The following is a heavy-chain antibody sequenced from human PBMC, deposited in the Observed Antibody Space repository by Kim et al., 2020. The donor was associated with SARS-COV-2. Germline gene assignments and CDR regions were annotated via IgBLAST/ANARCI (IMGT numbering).Heavy chain of an antibody. V-gene: IGHV4-59*08. Sequence: SETLSLTCTVSGDSISSYYWTWIRQPPGKGLEWIGYIYYIGSTIYNPSLKSRITISLDTSKNQFSLKLSSVTAADTAGYYCARLGCTGGNCYYYYYGVDVWGQGTTVTVSS. CDR2: IYYIGST. J-gene: IGHJ6*02. D-gene: IGHD2-15*01. CDR3: ARLGCTGGNCYYYYYGVDV. CDR1: GDSISSYY.